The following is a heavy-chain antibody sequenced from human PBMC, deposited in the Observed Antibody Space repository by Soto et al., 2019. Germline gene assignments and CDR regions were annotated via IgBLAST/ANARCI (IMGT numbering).Heavy chain of an antibody. D-gene: IGHD6-13*01. CDR2: IKLDGSAK. V-gene: IGHV3-7*01. CDR3: ARVPGSSSSWLHFDS. J-gene: IGHJ4*02. Sequence: GGSLRLSCAASGFTFSSYLMSWVRQAPGKGLEWVANIKLDGSAKYYVDSVTGRFTISRDNAKNSLYLQMNSLRVEDTAVYYCARVPGSSSSWLHFDSWGQGTQVTVSS. CDR1: GFTFSSYL.